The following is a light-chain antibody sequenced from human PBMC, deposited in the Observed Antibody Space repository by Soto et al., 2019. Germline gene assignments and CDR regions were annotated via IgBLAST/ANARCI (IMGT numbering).Light chain of an antibody. CDR1: QSISSNN. CDR3: QQYNSAPWT. J-gene: IGKJ1*01. CDR2: GAS. Sequence: EIVDTQSPHPLSYSPGNRAVVSCRARQSISSNNLAWYQQKPGQAPRLLIYGASNRATGIPDRFSGSGSGTDFTLTIRRLESEDFAVYYCQQYNSAPWTFGQGTKVDIK. V-gene: IGKV3-20*01.